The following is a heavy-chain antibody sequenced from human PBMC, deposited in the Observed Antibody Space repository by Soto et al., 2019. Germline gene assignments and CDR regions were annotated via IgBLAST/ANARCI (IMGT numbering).Heavy chain of an antibody. V-gene: IGHV3-66*01. CDR2: IYTAGST. Sequence: PGGSLRLSCAASGFTVSSNYMSWVRQAPGKGLEWVSVIYTAGSTYYADSVKGRFTISRDNSKNTLYFQMNSLRVEDTAVYFCARGYVAAGIYYGMDVWGQGTTVTV. D-gene: IGHD6-13*01. CDR1: GFTVSSNY. CDR3: ARGYVAAGIYYGMDV. J-gene: IGHJ6*02.